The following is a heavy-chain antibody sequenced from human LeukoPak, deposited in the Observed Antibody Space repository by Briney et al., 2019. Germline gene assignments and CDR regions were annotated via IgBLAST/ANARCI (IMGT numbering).Heavy chain of an antibody. CDR2: ISSSSGTI. CDR1: GFIFRDNT. Sequence: GGSLRLSCATPGFIFRDNTLNWVRKAPGKGLEGVAYISSSSGTIYYADSVKGRFTISRDNAKNSLYLQMNSLRAEDTAVYYCARDQGGVGYWGQGTLVTVSS. V-gene: IGHV3-48*01. CDR3: ARDQGGVGY. D-gene: IGHD3-16*01. J-gene: IGHJ4*02.